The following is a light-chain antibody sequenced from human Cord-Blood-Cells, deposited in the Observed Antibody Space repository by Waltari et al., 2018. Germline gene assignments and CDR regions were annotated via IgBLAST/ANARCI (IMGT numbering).Light chain of an antibody. Sequence: DIQMTQSPSTLSASVGDRVTITCRASQSISSWLAWYQQKPGKAPKLLIYKASSLESGVPSRFSGSGSGTGFTLTISSLQPDDFATYYCQQYKSYSRTFGQGTKVEIK. CDR1: QSISSW. J-gene: IGKJ1*01. V-gene: IGKV1-5*03. CDR2: KAS. CDR3: QQYKSYSRT.